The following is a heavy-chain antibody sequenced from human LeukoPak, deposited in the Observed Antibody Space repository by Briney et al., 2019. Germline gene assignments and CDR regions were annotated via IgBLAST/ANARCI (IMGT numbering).Heavy chain of an antibody. Sequence: SETLSPTCTVSGGSISSRSYYWGWIRQPPGKGLEWIGSIYYSGSTYCNPSLKSRVTVSVDTSKNQFSLKLRSVTAADTAVCYCANRWRGFLDPWGQGTLVTVS. D-gene: IGHD2-15*01. V-gene: IGHV4-39*01. CDR3: ANRWRGFLDP. J-gene: IGHJ5*02. CDR2: IYYSGST. CDR1: GGSISSRSYY.